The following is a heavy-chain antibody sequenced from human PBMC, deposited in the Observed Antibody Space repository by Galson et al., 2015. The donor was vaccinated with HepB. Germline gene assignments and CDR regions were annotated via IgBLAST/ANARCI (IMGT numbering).Heavy chain of an antibody. V-gene: IGHV3-43*01. CDR2: VNWNDGST. CDR1: GFNFDDYI. D-gene: IGHD7-27*01. Sequence: SLRLSCAASGFNFDDYIMHWIRQAPGQGLEWVSLVNWNDGSTLYADSVKGRVTISRDNSKKSIYLHMNGLRTEDTALYYCAKDGANGGLFDYWGQGTLVTVS. J-gene: IGHJ4*02. CDR3: AKDGANGGLFDY.